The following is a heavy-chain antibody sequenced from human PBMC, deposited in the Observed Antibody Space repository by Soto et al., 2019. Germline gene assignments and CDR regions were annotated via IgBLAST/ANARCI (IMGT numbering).Heavy chain of an antibody. J-gene: IGHJ4*02. V-gene: IGHV1-69*01. Sequence: QVQLVQSGAEVKKPGSSVKVSCKASGGTFSSYAISWVRQAPGQGLEWMGGIIPIFGTANYAQKFQGRVTITADESTSTAYMELISLRAEDTAVYYCARGPYDYDYVWGSYRLNYWGQGTLVTVSS. CDR1: GGTFSSYA. CDR2: IIPIFGTA. D-gene: IGHD3-16*02. CDR3: ARGPYDYDYVWGSYRLNY.